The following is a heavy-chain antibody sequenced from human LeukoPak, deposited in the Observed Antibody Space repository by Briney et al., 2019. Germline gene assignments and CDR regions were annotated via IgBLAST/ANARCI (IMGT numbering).Heavy chain of an antibody. CDR2: IKPDSGAT. CDR3: ARDHDYGPDY. D-gene: IGHD4/OR15-4a*01. CDR1: GYTFTVHY. Sequence: GASVKVSCKSSGYTFTVHYLHWLRQAPGQGLEWMGWIKPDSGATNFAHNFQGRVTMTSDTSINTAYMELSSLTSDDTAAYYCARDHDYGPDYWGQGTLVTVSA. J-gene: IGHJ4*02. V-gene: IGHV1-2*02.